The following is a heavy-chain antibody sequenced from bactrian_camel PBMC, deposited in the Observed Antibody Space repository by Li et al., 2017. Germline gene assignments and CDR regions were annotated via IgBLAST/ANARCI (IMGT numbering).Heavy chain of an antibody. J-gene: IGHJ4*01. CDR3: AARDGRCGWYIYRLSPTDFKY. V-gene: IGHV3S55*01. Sequence: LVESGGGSVQAGGSLRPSCAASGYTSSGYCMGWFRQAPGKEREGLGALGSDGVSTIAASVKGRVTIYEDSTNETLYLQMDALKPEDTAMYYCAARDGRCGWYIYRLSPTDFKYWGQGTQVTVS. D-gene: IGHD1*01. CDR2: LGSDGVS. CDR1: GYTSSGYC.